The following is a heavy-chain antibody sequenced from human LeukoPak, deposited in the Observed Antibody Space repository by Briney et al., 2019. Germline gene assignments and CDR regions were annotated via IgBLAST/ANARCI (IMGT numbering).Heavy chain of an antibody. CDR1: GGSFSGYY. CDR3: ARRYGSGSSGTFDY. V-gene: IGHV4-34*01. CDR2: INHRGST. D-gene: IGHD3-10*01. Sequence: PSETLSLTCAVYGGSFSGYYWSWIRQPPGKGLEWIGEINHRGSTNYNPSLKSRVTISVDTSKNQFSLKLSSVTAADTAVYYCARRYGSGSSGTFDYWGQGTLVTVSS. J-gene: IGHJ4*02.